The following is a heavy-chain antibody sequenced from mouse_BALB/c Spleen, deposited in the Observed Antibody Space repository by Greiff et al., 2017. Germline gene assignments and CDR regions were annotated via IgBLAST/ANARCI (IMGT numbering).Heavy chain of an antibody. Sequence: VMLVESGPGLVAPSQSLSITCTVSGFSLTSYGVHWVRQPPGKGLEWLGVIWAGGSTNYNSALMSRLSISKDNSKSQVFLKMNSLQTDDTAMYYCARGDYRYGGFAYWGQGTLVTVSA. CDR3: ARGDYRYGGFAY. CDR1: GFSLTSYG. CDR2: IWAGGST. V-gene: IGHV2-9*02. J-gene: IGHJ3*01. D-gene: IGHD2-14*01.